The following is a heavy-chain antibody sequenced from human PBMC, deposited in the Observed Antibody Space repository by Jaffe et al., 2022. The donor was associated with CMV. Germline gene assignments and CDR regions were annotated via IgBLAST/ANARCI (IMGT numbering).Heavy chain of an antibody. J-gene: IGHJ4*02. V-gene: IGHV3-49*04. D-gene: IGHD2-21*02. CDR1: GFTFGDYA. CDR2: IRSKAYGGTT. CDR3: TRDPGYCGGDCYYNY. Sequence: EVQLVESGGGLVQPGRSLRLSCTASGFTFGDYAMSWVRQAPGKGLEWVGFIRSKAYGGTTEYAASVKGRFTISRDDSKSIAYLQMNSLKTEDTAVYYCTRDPGYCGGDCYYNYWGQGTLVTVSS.